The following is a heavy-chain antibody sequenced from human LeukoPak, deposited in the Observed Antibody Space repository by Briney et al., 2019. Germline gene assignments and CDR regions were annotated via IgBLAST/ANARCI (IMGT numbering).Heavy chain of an antibody. CDR2: ISSSGTYT. D-gene: IGHD5-12*01. CDR1: GFTFSDYY. CDR3: ARGFDSKSTYFDY. J-gene: IGHJ4*02. Sequence: GGSLRLSCAASGFTFSDYYMSWIRQAPGRGLECISYISSSGTYTKYADSVKGRFTISRDNAKNSLYLQMNSLRAEDTAVYYCARGFDSKSTYFDYWGQGTLLTVSS. V-gene: IGHV3-11*05.